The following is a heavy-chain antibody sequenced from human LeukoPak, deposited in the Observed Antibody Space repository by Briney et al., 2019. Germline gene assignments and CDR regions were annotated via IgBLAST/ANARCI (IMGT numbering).Heavy chain of an antibody. D-gene: IGHD3-9*01. V-gene: IGHV3-21*01. Sequence: GGSLRLSCAASGFTFSSYSLNWVRQAPGKGLEWVSSISSSSRYIYYADSVKGRFTISRDNAKNSLDPQMNSLRAEDTAVYYCAREHYDILTGYSGNSFQYWGQGTLVTVST. CDR3: AREHYDILTGYSGNSFQY. CDR2: ISSSSRYI. J-gene: IGHJ1*01. CDR1: GFTFSSYS.